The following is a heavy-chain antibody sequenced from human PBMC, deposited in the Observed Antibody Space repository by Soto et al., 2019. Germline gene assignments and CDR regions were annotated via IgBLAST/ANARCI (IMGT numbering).Heavy chain of an antibody. Sequence: ASVKVSCKASGFTFITYAFSWVRQAAGQGIEWLGWMNPNFGTANYAQKFQGRVTITEDKSTSTDYMELSSLRSEDTAVYYCARDPVTMIVVGHYAFDIWGQGTMVTVSS. CDR1: GFTFITYA. CDR3: ARDPVTMIVVGHYAFDI. CDR2: MNPNFGTA. D-gene: IGHD3-22*01. J-gene: IGHJ3*02. V-gene: IGHV1-69*06.